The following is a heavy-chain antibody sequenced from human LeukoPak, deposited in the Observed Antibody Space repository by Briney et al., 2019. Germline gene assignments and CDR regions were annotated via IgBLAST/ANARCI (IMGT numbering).Heavy chain of an antibody. CDR2: ISSRSSYI. J-gene: IGHJ4*02. CDR1: GFTFSSYG. CDR3: ARQYYDIWSGYYTADYYFDY. Sequence: GGSLRLSCAASGFTFSSYGMNWVRQAPGKGLEWVSSISSRSSYIDYADSVKGRFTISRDNAKNSLYLELHSLRAEDTAVYYCARQYYDIWSGYYTADYYFDYWGQGTLVTVSS. V-gene: IGHV3-21*06. D-gene: IGHD3-3*01.